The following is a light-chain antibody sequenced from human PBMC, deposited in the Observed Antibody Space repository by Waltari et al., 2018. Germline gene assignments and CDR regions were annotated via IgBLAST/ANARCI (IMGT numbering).Light chain of an antibody. V-gene: IGLV2-14*01. Sequence: QSALTQPASVSGSPDQPIPLSSPAPSIELVVFNHISWYQQDPGKVPKLIIYDVSERPSGVSDRFSGSKSGNTASLTISGVQAEDETDYYCSSYTNRNTLIFGGGTKLTVL. J-gene: IGLJ2*01. CDR3: SSYTNRNTLI. CDR1: SIELVVFNH. CDR2: DVS.